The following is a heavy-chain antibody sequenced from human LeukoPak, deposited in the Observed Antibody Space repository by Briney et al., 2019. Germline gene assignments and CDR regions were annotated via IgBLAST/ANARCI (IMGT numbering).Heavy chain of an antibody. Sequence: GGSLRLSCAASGFTVSSNYMSWVRQAPGKGLEWVSVIYSGGSTYYADSVKGRFTISRDNSKNTLYLQMNSLRAEDTVVYYCARSVVTAIPLGWGQGTMVTVSS. CDR3: ARSVVTAIPLG. D-gene: IGHD2-21*02. V-gene: IGHV3-66*01. CDR1: GFTVSSNY. J-gene: IGHJ3*01. CDR2: IYSGGST.